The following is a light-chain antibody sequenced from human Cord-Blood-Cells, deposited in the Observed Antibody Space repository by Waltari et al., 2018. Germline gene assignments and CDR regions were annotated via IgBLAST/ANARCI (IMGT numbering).Light chain of an antibody. Sequence: EIVLTQSPGTLSLSPGERATLSCRASQNVSSSYLAWYQQKPGQAPRLLIYGASSRATGIPDRFSGSGSGTDFTLTISRLEPEDFAVYYCQQYGSSPPYS. J-gene: IGKJ2*03. CDR3: QQYGSSPPYS. CDR2: GAS. V-gene: IGKV3-20*01. CDR1: QNVSSSY.